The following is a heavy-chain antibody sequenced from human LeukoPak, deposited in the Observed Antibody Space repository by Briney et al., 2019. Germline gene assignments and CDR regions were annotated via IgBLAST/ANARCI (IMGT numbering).Heavy chain of an antibody. Sequence: SETLSLTCTVSGGSISSGGYYWSWIRQHPRKGLEWIGYIYYSGSTYYNPSLKSRVTISVDTSKNQFSLKLSSVTAADTAVYYCARDGGAYFDYWGQGTLVTVSS. CDR3: ARDGGAYFDY. CDR1: GGSISSGGYY. D-gene: IGHD1-26*01. V-gene: IGHV4-31*03. CDR2: IYYSGST. J-gene: IGHJ4*02.